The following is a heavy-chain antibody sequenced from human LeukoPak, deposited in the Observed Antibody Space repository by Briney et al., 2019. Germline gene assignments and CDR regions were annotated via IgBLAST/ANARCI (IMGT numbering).Heavy chain of an antibody. CDR1: GFTFSSYA. CDR2: ISYDGSNK. D-gene: IGHD1-26*01. Sequence: PGGSLRLSCAASGFTFSSYAMHWVRQAPGKGLEWVAVISYDGSNKYYADSVKGRFTISRDNSKNTLYLQMNSLRAEDTAVYYCAKDSKGATINWFDPWGQGTLVTVSS. V-gene: IGHV3-30-3*01. CDR3: AKDSKGATINWFDP. J-gene: IGHJ5*02.